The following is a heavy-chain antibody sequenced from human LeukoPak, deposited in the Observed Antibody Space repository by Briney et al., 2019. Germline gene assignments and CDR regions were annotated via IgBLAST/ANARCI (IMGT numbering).Heavy chain of an antibody. Sequence: GGSLRLSCAASGFTFDDYAMHWVRQAPGKGLDWVSGISWNSGSIGYADSVKGRFTISRDNAKNSLYLQMNSLRAEDTALYYCAKDFTPYSSSWYDYWGQGTLVTVSS. CDR2: ISWNSGSI. D-gene: IGHD6-13*01. CDR1: GFTFDDYA. V-gene: IGHV3-9*01. CDR3: AKDFTPYSSSWYDY. J-gene: IGHJ4*02.